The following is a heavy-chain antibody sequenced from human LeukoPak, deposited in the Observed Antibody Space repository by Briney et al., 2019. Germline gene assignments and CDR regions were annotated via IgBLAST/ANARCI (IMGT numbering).Heavy chain of an antibody. Sequence: PSETLSLTCAVSGGSISSGGYSWSWIRQPPGRGLEWIGYIYHSGSTYYNPSLKSRVTISVDRSKNQFSLKLSSVTAADTAVYYCARGVGFLDWFDPWGQGTLVTVSS. CDR1: GGSISSGGYS. V-gene: IGHV4-30-2*01. CDR2: IYHSGST. J-gene: IGHJ5*02. CDR3: ARGVGFLDWFDP. D-gene: IGHD3-3*01.